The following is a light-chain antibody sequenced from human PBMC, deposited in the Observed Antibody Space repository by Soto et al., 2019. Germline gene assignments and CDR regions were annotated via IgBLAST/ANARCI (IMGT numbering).Light chain of an antibody. CDR2: AAS. V-gene: IGKV1-27*01. CDR1: QGIRNY. CDR3: QDHQT. Sequence: DIQMTQSPSSLSASVGDRVTITCRASQGIRNYLAWYQQKPGKVPKLLIYAASTLQSGVPSRFSGSGSGTDFTLTISSLQPEDVATYYCQDHQTFGQGTKVEIK. J-gene: IGKJ1*01.